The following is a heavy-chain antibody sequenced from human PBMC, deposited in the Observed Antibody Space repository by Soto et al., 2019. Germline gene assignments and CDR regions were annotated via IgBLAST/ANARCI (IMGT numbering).Heavy chain of an antibody. Sequence: PSETLSLACRVSNGSISTYYWTWVRQPPGKGLEWIGYVYYSGSTNYTPSLKSRVGMSIDTSKNQFSLEPKSVTAADTATYYCVRDYLWTGFDTWGQGTLVTVS. V-gene: IGHV4-59*01. CDR2: VYYSGST. J-gene: IGHJ5*02. CDR3: VRDYLWTGFDT. CDR1: NGSISTYY. D-gene: IGHD1-1*01.